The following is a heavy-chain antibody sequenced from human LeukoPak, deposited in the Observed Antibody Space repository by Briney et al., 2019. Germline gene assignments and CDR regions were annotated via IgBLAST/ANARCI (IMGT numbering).Heavy chain of an antibody. Sequence: GASVNVSCKTSGFHFISSSIQWVRQARGQGLEWMGGIVVRGGSTNFAQKFQDRISVIRDMSTSTVYLHLSSLRPEDTAVFYCAASRGQSTWTGLGAWGQGTLITVSS. D-gene: IGHD3/OR15-3a*01. CDR1: GFHFISSS. J-gene: IGHJ5*02. CDR3: AASRGQSTWTGLGA. CDR2: IVVRGGST. V-gene: IGHV1-58*02.